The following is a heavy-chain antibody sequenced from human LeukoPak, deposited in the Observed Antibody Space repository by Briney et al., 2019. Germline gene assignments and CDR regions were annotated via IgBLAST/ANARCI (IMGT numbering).Heavy chain of an antibody. V-gene: IGHV3-72*01. J-gene: IGHJ4*02. CDR3: VRVRHGDYFDY. CDR2: TRNKPNGYTT. CDR1: GFTFINYA. D-gene: IGHD4-17*01. Sequence: GGSLRLSCAASGFTFINYAMTWVRQAPGKGLEWVGRTRNKPNGYTTDYGTSVKGRFIVSRDDSENSLYLQMNGLKTEDTAVYYCVRVRHGDYFDYWGQGTLVTVSS.